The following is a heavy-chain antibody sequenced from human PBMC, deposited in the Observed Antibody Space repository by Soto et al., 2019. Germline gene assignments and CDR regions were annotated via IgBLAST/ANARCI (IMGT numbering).Heavy chain of an antibody. CDR3: ASGGIAAAGTGYFDY. D-gene: IGHD6-13*01. V-gene: IGHV4-34*01. Sequence: SETLSLTCAVYGGSFSGYYWSWIRQPPGKGLEWIGEINHSGSTNYNPSLKSRVTISVDTSKNQFSLKLSSVTAADTAVYYCASGGIAAAGTGYFDYWGQGTLVTVSS. CDR2: INHSGST. CDR1: GGSFSGYY. J-gene: IGHJ4*02.